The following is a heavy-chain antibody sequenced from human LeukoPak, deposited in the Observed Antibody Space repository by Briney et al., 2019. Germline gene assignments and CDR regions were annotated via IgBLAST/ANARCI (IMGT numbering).Heavy chain of an antibody. CDR3: ARDKETYSNPMGY. D-gene: IGHD4-11*01. V-gene: IGHV3-48*01. CDR1: GFTFSSYS. Sequence: GGSLRLSCAASGFTFSSYSMNWVRQAPGKGLEWVSHISSGSSSIYYADSVRGRFTISRNNAKNSLYPQMNSLRAEDMAVYFCARDKETYSNPMGYWGQGTLVTVSS. J-gene: IGHJ4*02. CDR2: ISSGSSSI.